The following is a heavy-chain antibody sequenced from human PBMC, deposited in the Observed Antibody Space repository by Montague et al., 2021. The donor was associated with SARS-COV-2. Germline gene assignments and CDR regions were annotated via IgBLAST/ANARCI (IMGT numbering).Heavy chain of an antibody. CDR3: ARPSCSSTSCYGPLWY. Sequence: SETLSFTCAVYGESFSGYYWSWIRQPPGKGLEWIGEINHSGSTNSNPSLKSRLTISVDTSKNQFSLKLSSVTAADTAVYYCARPSCSSTSCYGPLWYWGQGTLVTVSS. V-gene: IGHV4-34*01. CDR1: GESFSGYY. CDR2: INHSGST. D-gene: IGHD2-2*01. J-gene: IGHJ4*02.